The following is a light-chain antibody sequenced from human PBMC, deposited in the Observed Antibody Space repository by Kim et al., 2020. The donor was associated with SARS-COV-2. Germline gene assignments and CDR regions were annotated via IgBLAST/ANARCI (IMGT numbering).Light chain of an antibody. Sequence: QSVLTQPPSVSGAPGQRVTISCTGSSSNIGAGYDVHWYQQLPGTAPKLLIYGNSNRPSGVPDRFSGFKSGTSASLAITGLQAEDEADYYCQSYDSSLSVNYVFGTGTKVTVL. CDR3: QSYDSSLSVNYV. V-gene: IGLV1-40*01. J-gene: IGLJ1*01. CDR2: GNS. CDR1: SSNIGAGYD.